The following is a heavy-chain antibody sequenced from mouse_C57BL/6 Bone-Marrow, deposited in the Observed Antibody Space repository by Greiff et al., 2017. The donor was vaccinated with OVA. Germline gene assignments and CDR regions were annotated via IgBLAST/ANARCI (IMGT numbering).Heavy chain of an antibody. CDR3: ARQLRLYYFDY. J-gene: IGHJ2*01. Sequence: QVQLQQPGAELVMPGASVKLSCKASGYTFTSYWMHWVKQRPGQGLEWIGELDPSDSYTNYNQKFKGKSTLPVDTSSSTAYMQLSSLTSEDSAVYYLARQLRLYYFDYWGQGTTLTVSS. V-gene: IGHV1-69*01. D-gene: IGHD3-2*02. CDR1: GYTFTSYW. CDR2: LDPSDSYT.